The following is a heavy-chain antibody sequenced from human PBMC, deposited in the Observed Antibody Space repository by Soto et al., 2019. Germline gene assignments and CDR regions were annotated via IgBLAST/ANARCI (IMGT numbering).Heavy chain of an antibody. J-gene: IGHJ6*03. V-gene: IGHV3-9*01. CDR1: GFTFDDYA. Sequence: EVQLVESGGGLVQPGRSLRLSCAASGFTFDDYAMHWVRQAPGKGLEWVSGISWNSGSIGYADSVKGRFTISRDNAKNSLYLQMNSLRAEDTALYYCAKATGSDYYYYYMDVWGKGTTVTVSS. CDR3: AKATGSDYYYYYMDV. CDR2: ISWNSGSI.